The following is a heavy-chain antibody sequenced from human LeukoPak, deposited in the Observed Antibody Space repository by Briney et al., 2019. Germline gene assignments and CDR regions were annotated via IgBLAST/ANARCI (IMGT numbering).Heavy chain of an antibody. Sequence: GGSLRLSCAAFGFTVSSNYMNWVRQAPGKGLVWVSRIASDGSSTTYADSVKGRFSISRDNAKNTLYLQMNSLRVEDTAVYYCARGRPHGNDYWGQGTLVTVSS. CDR3: ARGRPHGNDY. J-gene: IGHJ4*02. CDR1: GFTVSSNY. D-gene: IGHD4-23*01. CDR2: IASDGSST. V-gene: IGHV3-74*01.